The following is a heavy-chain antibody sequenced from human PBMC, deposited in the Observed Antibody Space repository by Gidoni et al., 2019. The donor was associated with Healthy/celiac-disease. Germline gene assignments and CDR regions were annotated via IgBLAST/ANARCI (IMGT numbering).Heavy chain of an antibody. J-gene: IGHJ3*02. CDR2: IYHSGST. V-gene: IGHV4-4*02. Sequence: QVQLQESGPGLLKPSGTLSLTCAVSGGAISSSNWWSWVRQPPGKGLEWIEEIYHSGSTNYNPSLKSRVTISVDKSKNQFSLKLSSVTAADTDVYYCARDQKPLFCSSTSCYRSSGGAFDIWGQGTMVTVSS. CDR3: ARDQKPLFCSSTSCYRSSGGAFDI. CDR1: GGAISSSNW. D-gene: IGHD2-2*01.